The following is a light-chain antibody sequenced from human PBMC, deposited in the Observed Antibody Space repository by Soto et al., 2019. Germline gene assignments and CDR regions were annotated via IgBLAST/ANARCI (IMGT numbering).Light chain of an antibody. V-gene: IGLV1-40*01. CDR3: SSYTSSSTHVI. CDR1: TSNIGAGYD. J-gene: IGLJ2*01. CDR2: SHN. Sequence: QAVVTQPPSVSGAPGQRVTISCTGSTSNIGAGYDVHWYQQLPGAAPRLLISSHNNRPSGVPDRFFGSKSGTSASLTISGLQAEDEADYFCSSYTSSSTHVIFGGGTKLTVL.